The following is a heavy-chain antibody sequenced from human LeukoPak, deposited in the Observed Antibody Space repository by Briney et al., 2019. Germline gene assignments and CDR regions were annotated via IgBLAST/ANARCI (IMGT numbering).Heavy chain of an antibody. CDR2: IDISGST. J-gene: IGHJ6*03. D-gene: IGHD3-16*01. V-gene: IGHV4-4*07. Sequence: SETLSLTCTVSGGSVSSFYWSWIRQPAGEGLEWIGRIDISGSTNYNPSLKSRVTMFVDTSRNQFSLQLSSVTAADMAVYYCARVCVGGSSCMDVWGKGTTVTISS. CDR1: GGSVSSFY. CDR3: ARVCVGGSSCMDV.